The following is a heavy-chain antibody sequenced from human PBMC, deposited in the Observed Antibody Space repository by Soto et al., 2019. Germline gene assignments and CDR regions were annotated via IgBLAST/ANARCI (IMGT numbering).Heavy chain of an antibody. CDR2: IYYTGST. CDR1: GGSVTNYY. D-gene: IGHD2-2*01. J-gene: IGHJ4*02. CDR3: ARHVVPAANYFDY. Sequence: SETLSLTCSVSGGSVTNYYWSWIRQPPGKGLEWIGYIYYTGSTNYNPSLKSRVTISVDTSKNHFSLNLSSATAADTAVYYCARHVVPAANYFDYWGQGTLVTVSS. V-gene: IGHV4-59*08.